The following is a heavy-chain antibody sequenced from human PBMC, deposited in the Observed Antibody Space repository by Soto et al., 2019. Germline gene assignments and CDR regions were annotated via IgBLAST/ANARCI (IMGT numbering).Heavy chain of an antibody. V-gene: IGHV1-69*01. CDR3: ARSQGSSTSLEIYYYYYYGMDV. CDR1: GGTFSSYA. Sequence: QVQLVQSGAEVKKPGSSVKVSCKASGGTFSSYAISWVRQAPGQGLEWMGGIIPISGTANYAQKFQGRVTITADESTSTVCMELSRLRSEDTAVYFCARSQGSSTSLEIYYYYYYGMDVWGQGTTVTVSS. D-gene: IGHD2-2*01. CDR2: IIPISGTA. J-gene: IGHJ6*02.